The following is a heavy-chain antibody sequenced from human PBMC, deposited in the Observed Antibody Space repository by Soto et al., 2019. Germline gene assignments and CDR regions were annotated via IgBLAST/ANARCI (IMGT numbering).Heavy chain of an antibody. CDR1: GYPFTSYY. D-gene: IGHD3-3*01. CDR3: ALWRGYIGCYGGNYWSGPFDD. J-gene: IGHJ4*01. CDR2: INPSDGST. Sequence: QVQLVQSGAEVKKPGTSVKVSCKASGYPFTSYYMHWVRQAAGQGLERMGIINPSDGSTTFGEKLIGRVTKTQDKSTNTVYMELAGLGSDDTAVYLCALWRGYIGCYGGNYWSGPFDDWGHGTLVSVCS. V-gene: IGHV1-46*03.